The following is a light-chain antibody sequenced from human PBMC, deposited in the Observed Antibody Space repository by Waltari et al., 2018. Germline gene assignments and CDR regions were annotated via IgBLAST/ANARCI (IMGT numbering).Light chain of an antibody. V-gene: IGLV4-69*01. CDR3: QTGGHGTWV. J-gene: IGLJ3*02. CDR2: VNSDGSH. CDR1: SGHGSHI. Sequence: QLVLTQSPSASAPLGASVTLTCTLSSGHGSHIIACHPQQPEKGPRYLMKVNSDGSHPKGDEIPDRFSGSSSGAERYLTISSVQSEDEADYYCQTGGHGTWVFGGGTKLTVL.